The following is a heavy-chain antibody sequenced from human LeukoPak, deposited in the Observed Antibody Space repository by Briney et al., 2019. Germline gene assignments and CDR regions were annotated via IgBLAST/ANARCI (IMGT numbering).Heavy chain of an antibody. J-gene: IGHJ6*02. CDR2: INPNSGGT. CDR1: GYTFTGYY. D-gene: IGHD3-10*01. Sequence: ASVKVSCKASGYTFTGYYMHWVRQAPGQGLEWMGWINPNSGGTNYAQKFQGRVTMTRDTSISTAYMELSRLRSDDTAVYYCARGQYYYGSGSPSGMDVWGQGTTVTVSS. CDR3: ARGQYYYGSGSPSGMDV. V-gene: IGHV1-2*02.